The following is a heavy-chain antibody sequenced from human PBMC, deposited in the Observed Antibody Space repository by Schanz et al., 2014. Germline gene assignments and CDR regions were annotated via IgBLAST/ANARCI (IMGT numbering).Heavy chain of an antibody. CDR2: ITRSGGGT. V-gene: IGHV3-64D*06. CDR3: VKDAYCAGDCFPAEYFQH. D-gene: IGHD2-21*02. Sequence: VQLVESGGGVVQPGRSLRLSCAASGFIFSSYGLHWVRQASGKGLEYVSAITRSGGGTYYSDSVKGRFTISRDNSKNTLYLQMSSLRHEDSAVYYCVKDAYCAGDCFPAEYFQHWGQGTLVTVSS. CDR1: GFIFSSYG. J-gene: IGHJ1*01.